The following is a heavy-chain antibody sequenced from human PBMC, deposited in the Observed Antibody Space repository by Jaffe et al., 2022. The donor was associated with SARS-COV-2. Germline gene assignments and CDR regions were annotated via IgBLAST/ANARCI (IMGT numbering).Heavy chain of an antibody. CDR3: TSEVNSSSHF. J-gene: IGHJ4*02. CDR2: IYSSGST. D-gene: IGHD6-6*01. V-gene: IGHV4-39*01. Sequence: QLQLQESGPGLVRPSETLSLTCTVSGGSISSSSYFWSWIRQPPGKGLEWIGSIYSSGSTFYNPSLKSRVTISIDTSKNQFSLKLSSVTAADTAVYYCTSEVNSSSHFWGQGALVTVSS. CDR1: GGSISSSSYF.